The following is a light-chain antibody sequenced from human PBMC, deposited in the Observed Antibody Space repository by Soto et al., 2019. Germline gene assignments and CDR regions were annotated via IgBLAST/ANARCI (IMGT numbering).Light chain of an antibody. CDR3: QSYDTSLSGPDVV. V-gene: IGLV1-40*01. Sequence: QPVLTQPPSVSGAPGQRVTISCTGSSSNIGAGYDVHWYQQVPGTAPKLLIYGNSNRPSGVPDRFSGSKSGTSASLAITGLQTEDEADYYCQSYDTSLSGPDVVFGGGTKLTVL. CDR1: SSNIGAGYD. J-gene: IGLJ2*01. CDR2: GNS.